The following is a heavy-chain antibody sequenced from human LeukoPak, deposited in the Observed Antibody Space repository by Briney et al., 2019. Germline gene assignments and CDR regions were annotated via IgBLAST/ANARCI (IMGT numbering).Heavy chain of an antibody. Sequence: GGSLRLSCAASGFTFSSYSMNWVRQAPGKGLEWVSSISSSSSYIYYADSVKGRFTISRDNAKNSLYLQMNSLRAEDTAVYYCARDAASIVVVPAAIREDDYYYYYYMDVWGEGTTVTVSS. CDR2: ISSSSSYI. CDR3: ARDAASIVVVPAAIREDDYYYYYYMDV. D-gene: IGHD2-2*02. J-gene: IGHJ6*03. CDR1: GFTFSSYS. V-gene: IGHV3-21*01.